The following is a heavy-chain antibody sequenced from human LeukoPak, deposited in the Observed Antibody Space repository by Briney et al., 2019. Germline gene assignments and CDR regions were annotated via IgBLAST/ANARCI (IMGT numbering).Heavy chain of an antibody. CDR2: ISWNSGSI. V-gene: IGHV3-9*01. CDR1: GFTFDDYA. CDR3: AKDMGMVTAAFDI. J-gene: IGHJ3*02. D-gene: IGHD2-21*02. Sequence: GESLGLSCAASGFTFDDYAMHWVRQAPGKGLEWVSGISWNSGSIGYADSVKGRFTISRDNAKNSLYLQMNSLRAEDTALYYCAKDMGMVTAAFDIWGQGTMVTVSS.